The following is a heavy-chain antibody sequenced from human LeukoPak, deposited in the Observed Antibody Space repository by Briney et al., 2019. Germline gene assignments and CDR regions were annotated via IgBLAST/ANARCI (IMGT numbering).Heavy chain of an antibody. J-gene: IGHJ3*02. Sequence: SETLSLTCTVSGGSISSYYWTWIRQPPGRGLEWVGYISYGGSTNYNPSLKSRVTISVDTSTNQFSLKLSSVTAADTAVYYCARGGTAVIAPYAFDIWGQGTMVTVSS. CDR3: ARGGTAVIAPYAFDI. D-gene: IGHD4-23*01. CDR2: ISYGGST. CDR1: GGSISSYY. V-gene: IGHV4-59*01.